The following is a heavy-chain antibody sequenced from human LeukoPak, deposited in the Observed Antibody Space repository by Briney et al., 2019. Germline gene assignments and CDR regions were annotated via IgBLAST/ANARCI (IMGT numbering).Heavy chain of an antibody. D-gene: IGHD3-22*01. Sequence: GESLKISCKASGYIFTSYWIGWVRQTPGKGLEWLGIIYPGDSDTRYSPSFQGQVTISADKSISTAYLQWSSLKASDTAMYYCARTTTSNGIVVVFDYWGQGTLVTVSS. V-gene: IGHV5-51*01. J-gene: IGHJ4*02. CDR2: IYPGDSDT. CDR3: ARTTTSNGIVVVFDY. CDR1: GYIFTSYW.